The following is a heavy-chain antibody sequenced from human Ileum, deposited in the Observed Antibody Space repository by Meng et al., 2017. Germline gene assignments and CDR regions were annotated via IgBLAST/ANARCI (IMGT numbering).Heavy chain of an antibody. Sequence: QVQLQESGPGLAKPSETLSLTCTVSGASISSYYWTWIRQPPGKGLDWIGYIHYSGSTNYNPSLKSRITMSVDTSKNQVSLKLSSVTAADTAIYYCAAFCSGGSCPDYWVQGTLVTVSS. J-gene: IGHJ4*02. CDR2: IHYSGST. CDR1: GASISSYY. CDR3: AAFCSGGSCPDY. V-gene: IGHV4-59*01. D-gene: IGHD2-15*01.